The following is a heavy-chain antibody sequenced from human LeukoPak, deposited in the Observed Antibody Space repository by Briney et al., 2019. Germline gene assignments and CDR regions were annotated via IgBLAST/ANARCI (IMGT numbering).Heavy chain of an antibody. CDR1: GFTFSSYW. D-gene: IGHD6-6*01. CDR3: ARAEYYSSYYYYYMDV. J-gene: IGHJ6*03. CDR2: INTDGSST. Sequence: GSLRLSCAASGFTFSSYWMHWVRQAPGKGLVWVSRINTDGSSTSYADSVKGRFTISRDNAKNTLYLQMNSLRAEDTAVYYCARAEYYSSYYYYYMDVWGKGTTVTVSS. V-gene: IGHV3-74*01.